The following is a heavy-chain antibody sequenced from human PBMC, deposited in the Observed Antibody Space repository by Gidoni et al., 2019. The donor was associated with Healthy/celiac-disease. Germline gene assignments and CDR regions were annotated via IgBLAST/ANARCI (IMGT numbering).Heavy chain of an antibody. CDR2: IGTAGDT. CDR3: ARATVRYWYFDL. J-gene: IGHJ2*01. V-gene: IGHV3-13*01. CDR1: GFTFSSYD. D-gene: IGHD4-17*01. Sequence: EVQLVESGGGLVQPGGSLRLSCAASGFTFSSYDMHWVRQATGKGLEWVSAIGTAGDTYYPGSVKGRFTISRENAKNSLYLQMNSLRAGDTAVYYCARATVRYWYFDLWGRGTLVTVSS.